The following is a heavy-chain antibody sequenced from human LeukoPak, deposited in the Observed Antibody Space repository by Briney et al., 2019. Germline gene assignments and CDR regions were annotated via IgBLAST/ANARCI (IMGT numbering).Heavy chain of an antibody. CDR3: VKGFVHPTYYFDY. Sequence: GGSLRLSCAASGFTFSNYAMMWVRQAPGKRLEWVSSITGSGDGTCYADSVRGRFTISRDNSENTLYLQLNSLRAEDTAVYFCVKGFVHPTYYFDYRGQGTLVTVSS. D-gene: IGHD3-10*01. CDR2: ITGSGDGT. V-gene: IGHV3-23*01. J-gene: IGHJ4*02. CDR1: GFTFSNYA.